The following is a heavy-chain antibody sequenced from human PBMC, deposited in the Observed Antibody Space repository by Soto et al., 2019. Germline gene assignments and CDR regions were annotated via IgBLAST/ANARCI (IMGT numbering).Heavy chain of an antibody. Sequence: EVQLVESGGGLVQPGGSLRLSCAASEFTFSSYWMSWARQAPGKGLEWVANIKQDGSEKKYVDSVKGRFTISRDNAKNSLYLQMNSLRAEDTAVYYCARVKYSDGGHMALDLWGQGTMVTVSS. V-gene: IGHV3-7*01. D-gene: IGHD5-12*01. CDR3: ARVKYSDGGHMALDL. J-gene: IGHJ3*01. CDR1: EFTFSSYW. CDR2: IKQDGSEK.